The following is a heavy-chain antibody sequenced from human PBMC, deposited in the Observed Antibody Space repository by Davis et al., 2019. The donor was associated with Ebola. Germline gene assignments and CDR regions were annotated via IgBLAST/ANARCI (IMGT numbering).Heavy chain of an antibody. CDR2: VSLDGGTT. V-gene: IGHV3-33*05. CDR1: GFTFSTYG. D-gene: IGHD6-19*01. J-gene: IGHJ4*02. Sequence: GESLKISCAASGFTFSTYGMHWVRQAPGKGLEWVAVVSLDGGTTYYADSVKGRFTISRDNSRNTLYLQMNSLTSEDSAEYYCAKEEGTKGHWLPHFDYWGQGTPVTVSS. CDR3: AKEEGTKGHWLPHFDY.